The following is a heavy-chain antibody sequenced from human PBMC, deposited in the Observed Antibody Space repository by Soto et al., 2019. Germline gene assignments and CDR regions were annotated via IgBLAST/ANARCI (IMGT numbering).Heavy chain of an antibody. V-gene: IGHV3-30*18. CDR2: ISYDGSNK. D-gene: IGHD3-3*01. J-gene: IGHJ6*02. Sequence: GGSLRLSCAASGFTFSSYGMHWVRQAPGKGLEGGAVISYDGSNKYYTDSVKGRFTISRDNSKNTLYLQMNSLRAEDTAVYYCAKDLMSRFLEWLHYYYGMDVWGQGTTVTVSS. CDR1: GFTFSSYG. CDR3: AKDLMSRFLEWLHYYYGMDV.